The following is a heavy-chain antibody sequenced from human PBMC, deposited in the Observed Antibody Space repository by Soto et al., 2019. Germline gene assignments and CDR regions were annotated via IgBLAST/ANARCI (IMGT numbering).Heavy chain of an antibody. CDR2: IWYDGSNK. D-gene: IGHD3-9*01. Sequence: QVQLVESGGGVVQPGRSLRLSCAASGFTFSSYGMHWVRQAPGKGLEWVAVIWYDGSNKYYADSVKGRFTISRDNSKNTLYLQMNSLRAEDTAVYYCARVLTHGVYYYYMDVWGKGTTDTVSS. CDR3: ARVLTHGVYYYYMDV. J-gene: IGHJ6*03. V-gene: IGHV3-33*01. CDR1: GFTFSSYG.